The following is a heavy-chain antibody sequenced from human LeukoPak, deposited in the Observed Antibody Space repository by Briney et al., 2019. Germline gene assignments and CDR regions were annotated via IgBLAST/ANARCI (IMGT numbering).Heavy chain of an antibody. D-gene: IGHD3-10*01. J-gene: IGHJ4*02. CDR3: ARYYGSGGLDH. Sequence: ASVKVSCKASGYTFTGYYMHWVRQAPGQGLEWMGWINPNSGGTNYAQKFQGRVTMTRDTSISTAYMELSSLISEDTAVYYCARYYGSGGLDHWGQGTLVTVSS. CDR2: INPNSGGT. CDR1: GYTFTGYY. V-gene: IGHV1-2*02.